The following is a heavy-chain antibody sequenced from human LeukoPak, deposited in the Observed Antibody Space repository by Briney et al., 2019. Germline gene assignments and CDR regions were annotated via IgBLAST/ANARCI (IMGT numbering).Heavy chain of an antibody. CDR2: ISWNSGSI. Sequence: GGSLRLSCAASGFTFDDYAMHWVRQAPGKGLEWVSGISWNSGSIGYADSVKGRFTISRDNSKNTLYLQMNSLRAEDTAVYYCAKDGTVLPPFQHWGQGTLVTVSS. J-gene: IGHJ1*01. V-gene: IGHV3-9*01. D-gene: IGHD3-10*01. CDR1: GFTFDDYA. CDR3: AKDGTVLPPFQH.